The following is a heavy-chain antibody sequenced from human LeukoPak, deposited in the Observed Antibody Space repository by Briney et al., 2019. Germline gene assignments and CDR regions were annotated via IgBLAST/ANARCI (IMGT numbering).Heavy chain of an antibody. V-gene: IGHV4-34*01. D-gene: IGHD5-24*01. CDR3: ARRIVEMATIWDAFDI. J-gene: IGHJ3*02. CDR1: GGSFSGYY. CDR2: INHSGST. Sequence: SETLSLTCAVYGGSFSGYYWSWIRQPPGKGLEWIGEINHSGSTNYNPSLKSRVTISVDTSKNQFSLKLSSLTAADTAVYYCARRIVEMATIWDAFDIWGQGTMVTVSS.